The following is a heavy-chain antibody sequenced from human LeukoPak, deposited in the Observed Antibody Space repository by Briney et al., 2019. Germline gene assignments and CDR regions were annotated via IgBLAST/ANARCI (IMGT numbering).Heavy chain of an antibody. J-gene: IGHJ5*02. CDR1: GGSIAYYP. D-gene: IGHD3-22*01. V-gene: IGHV4-59*01. CDR2: ITDSGNT. Sequence: PSETLSLTCTVSGGSIAYYPWSWIRQPPGKELEWIGYITDSGNTKYNPSLKSRVTILVDTSKNQFSLKLSSVTAADTAVYYCARVGSVYDSSGYRFGRFDPWGQGTLVTVSS. CDR3: ARVGSVYDSSGYRFGRFDP.